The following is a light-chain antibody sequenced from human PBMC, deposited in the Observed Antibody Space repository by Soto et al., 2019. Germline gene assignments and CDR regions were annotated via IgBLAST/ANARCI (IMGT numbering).Light chain of an antibody. CDR1: QSISSW. J-gene: IGKJ1*01. CDR2: ADA. V-gene: IGKV1-5*01. Sequence: DIQMTQSPSTRSASVGDRVTITCRASQSISSWLGWYQQKPGKAHKLLIYADASLESGVPSRFSGSGSGTEVHLPSSSQQPDDLANYYCQQYNSYSWTCGQGTKGEI. CDR3: QQYNSYSWT.